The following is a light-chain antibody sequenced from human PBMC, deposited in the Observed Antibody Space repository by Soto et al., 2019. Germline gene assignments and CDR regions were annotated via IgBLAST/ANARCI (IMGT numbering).Light chain of an antibody. CDR1: SSDIGAYSF. Sequence: QSALTQPASVSGSPGQSITISCSGTSSDIGAYSFVSWYQQHPGTAPKLMIYEVRNRPSGISYRFSGSKSGNTASLTISGLQAEDEADYYCTSYTTSSTYWGFGGGTKLTVL. CDR2: EVR. CDR3: TSYTTSSTYWG. V-gene: IGLV2-14*01. J-gene: IGLJ3*02.